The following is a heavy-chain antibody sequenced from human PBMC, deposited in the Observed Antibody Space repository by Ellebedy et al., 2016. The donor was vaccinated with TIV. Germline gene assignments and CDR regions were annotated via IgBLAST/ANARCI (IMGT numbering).Heavy chain of an antibody. J-gene: IGHJ6*02. CDR3: ARVESFGEAHYGMEV. D-gene: IGHD3-10*01. Sequence: AASVKVSCKASGYTLTTRCMHWVRQAPGQGLEWMGIINPSGGDTNYAQRFRGRVTMTRDTSTSTMYMELTSLKSEDTAVYYCARVESFGEAHYGMEVWGQGTTVTVSS. CDR1: GYTLTTRC. V-gene: IGHV1-46*01. CDR2: INPSGGDT.